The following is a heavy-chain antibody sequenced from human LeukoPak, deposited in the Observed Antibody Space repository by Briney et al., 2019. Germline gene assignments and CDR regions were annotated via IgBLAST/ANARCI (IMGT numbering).Heavy chain of an antibody. J-gene: IGHJ3*02. CDR1: GLTVSSNY. CDR2: VYSGNNT. V-gene: IGHV3-53*01. D-gene: IGHD3-3*01. CDR3: ARDRNYDFWSADAFDI. Sequence: GGSLRLSCAASGLTVSSNYMSWVRQAPGKGLEWVSVVYSGNNTYYADSVKGRFTISRDNSKNTLYLQMNSLRAEDTAVYYCARDRNYDFWSADAFDIWGQGTMVTVSS.